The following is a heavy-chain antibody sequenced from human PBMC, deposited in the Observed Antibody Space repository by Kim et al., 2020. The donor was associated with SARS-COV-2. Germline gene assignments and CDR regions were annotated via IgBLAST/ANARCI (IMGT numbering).Heavy chain of an antibody. CDR2: GNGNT. CDR3: LGGFYFDY. V-gene: IGHV1-3*01. D-gene: IGHD3-16*01. Sequence: GNGNTRCSQKFQGRVTFTTDTSASTAYMELSFLRSEDSAVYYCLGGFYFDYWGQGTLVTVSS. J-gene: IGHJ4*02.